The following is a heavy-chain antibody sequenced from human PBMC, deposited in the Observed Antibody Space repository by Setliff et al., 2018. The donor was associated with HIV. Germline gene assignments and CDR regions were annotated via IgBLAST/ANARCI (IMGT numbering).Heavy chain of an antibody. Sequence: GGSLRLSCAGSGFIFSNSILTWVRQAPGRGLEWVSYIALGSTTIYYGDSVRGRFTISRDDARNMVFLQMNSLRAEDTAVYYCSRWPFDSWGQGTQVTVSS. CDR3: SRWPFDS. CDR2: IALGSTTI. J-gene: IGHJ5*01. V-gene: IGHV3-48*01. CDR1: GFIFSNSI. D-gene: IGHD2-15*01.